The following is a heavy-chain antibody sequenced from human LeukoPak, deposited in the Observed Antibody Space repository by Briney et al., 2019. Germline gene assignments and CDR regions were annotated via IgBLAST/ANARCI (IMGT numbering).Heavy chain of an antibody. V-gene: IGHV3-9*01. Sequence: GGSLRLSCAASGFTFNDYAMHWVRQAPGKGLEWVSGISWNSGSIGYADSVKGRFTISRDNAKNSLYLQMNSLRAEDTALYYCAKGPYSYGTYYFDYWGQGTLVTVSS. CDR1: GFTFNDYA. CDR2: ISWNSGSI. D-gene: IGHD5-18*01. J-gene: IGHJ4*02. CDR3: AKGPYSYGTYYFDY.